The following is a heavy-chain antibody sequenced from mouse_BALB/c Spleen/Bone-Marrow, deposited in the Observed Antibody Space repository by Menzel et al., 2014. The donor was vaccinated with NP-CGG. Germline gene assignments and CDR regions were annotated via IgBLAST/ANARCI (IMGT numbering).Heavy chain of an antibody. J-gene: IGHJ2*01. CDR3: ARGEGYLDY. V-gene: IGHV5-6-4*01. CDR1: GFTFSSST. Sequence: DVHLVESGGGLVKPGGSLKLSCTASGFTFSSSTMSWVRQTPEKRLEWVASISSGGRYTFYPGSVKGRFTISRDNAKNSMYLQMSSLKSEDTAMYYCARGEGYLDYWGQGTTLTVSS. CDR2: ISSGGRYT.